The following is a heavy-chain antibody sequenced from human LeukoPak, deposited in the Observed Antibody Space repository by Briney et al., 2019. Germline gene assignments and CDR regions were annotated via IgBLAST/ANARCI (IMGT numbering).Heavy chain of an antibody. J-gene: IGHJ4*02. CDR1: GFTFSSYA. CDR3: AKTTTGYSSGRFPGWPVDY. Sequence: GGSLRLSCAASGFTFSSYAMYWARQAPGKGLEWVSGIFGGGGSTHYADSVKGRFTISRDNSKNTVYLQMNSLRAEDTAVYYCAKTTTGYSSGRFPGWPVDYWGQGTLVTVSS. D-gene: IGHD6-19*01. V-gene: IGHV3-23*01. CDR2: IFGGGGST.